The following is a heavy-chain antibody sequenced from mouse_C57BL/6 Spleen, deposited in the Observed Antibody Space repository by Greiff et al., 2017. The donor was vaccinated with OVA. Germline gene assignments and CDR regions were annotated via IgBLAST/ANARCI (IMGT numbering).Heavy chain of an antibody. CDR1: GYTFTSYW. V-gene: IGHV1-61*01. Sequence: QVQLQQPGAELVTPGSSVKLSCKASGYTFTSYWMDWVKQRPGQGLEWIGNIYPSDSETHYNQKFKDKATLTVDKSSSTAYMQLSSLTSEDSAVYYCARYYYGSSPYAMDYWGQGTSVTVSS. CDR3: ARYYYGSSPYAMDY. J-gene: IGHJ4*01. CDR2: IYPSDSET. D-gene: IGHD1-1*01.